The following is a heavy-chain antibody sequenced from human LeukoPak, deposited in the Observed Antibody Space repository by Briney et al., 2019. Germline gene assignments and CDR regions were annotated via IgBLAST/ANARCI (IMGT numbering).Heavy chain of an antibody. J-gene: IGHJ5*02. V-gene: IGHV4-39*07. Sequence: SETLSLTCTVSGYSISSSSYYWGWIRQPPGKGLEWIGSIYYSGSTYYNPSLKSRVTISVDTSKNQFSLKLSSVTAADTAVYYCARIVGLVHNWFDPWGQGTLVTVSS. CDR3: ARIVGLVHNWFDP. CDR2: IYYSGST. D-gene: IGHD6-6*01. CDR1: GYSISSSSYY.